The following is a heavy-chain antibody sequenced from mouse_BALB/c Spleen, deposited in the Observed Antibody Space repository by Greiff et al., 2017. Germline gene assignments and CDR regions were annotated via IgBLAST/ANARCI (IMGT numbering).Heavy chain of an antibody. V-gene: IGHV5-17*02. D-gene: IGHD5-1*01. CDR2: ISSGSSTI. CDR1: GFTFSSFG. Sequence: DVQLQESGGGLVQPGGSRKLSCAASGFTFSSFGMHWVRQAPEKGLEWVAYISSGSSTIYYADTVKGRFTISRDNPKNTLFLQMTSLRSEDTAMYYCARHLRGAMDYWGQGTSVTVSS. CDR3: ARHLRGAMDY. J-gene: IGHJ4*01.